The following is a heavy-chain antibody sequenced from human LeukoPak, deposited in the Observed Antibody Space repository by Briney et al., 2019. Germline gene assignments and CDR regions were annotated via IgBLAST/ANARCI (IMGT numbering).Heavy chain of an antibody. Sequence: GGSLRLSCAASGFTFSSYAMSWVRQAPGQGLEWVSAISGSGGSTYYADSVRGRSTISRDNSKNTLYLQMNSLRAEDTAVYYCARDRVGSYFDYWGQGTLVTVSS. CDR1: GFTFSSYA. CDR2: ISGSGGST. D-gene: IGHD1-26*01. V-gene: IGHV3-23*01. J-gene: IGHJ4*02. CDR3: ARDRVGSYFDY.